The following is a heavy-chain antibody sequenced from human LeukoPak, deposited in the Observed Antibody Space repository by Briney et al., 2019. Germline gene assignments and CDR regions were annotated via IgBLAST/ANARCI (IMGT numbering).Heavy chain of an antibody. CDR2: ISYDGSNK. J-gene: IGHJ6*03. CDR3: AKGGSSGPGRNYYYYYYMDV. V-gene: IGHV3-30*04. Sequence: GGSLRLSCTASGFNFGDYAVSWVRQAPGKGLEWVAVISYDGSNKYYADSVKGRFTISRDNSKNTLYLQMNSLRAEDTAVYYCAKGGSSGPGRNYYYYYYMDVWGKGTTVTVSS. D-gene: IGHD6-19*01. CDR1: GFNFGDYA.